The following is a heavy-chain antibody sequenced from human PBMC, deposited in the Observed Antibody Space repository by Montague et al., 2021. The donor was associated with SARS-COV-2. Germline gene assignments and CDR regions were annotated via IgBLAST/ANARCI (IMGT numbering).Heavy chain of an antibody. V-gene: IGHV4-59*01. Sequence: SETLSLTCTVSGATISSDYWSWIRQSPGKGLEWIGYMSYSGSATYNPSLESRVAISRDTSKNQFSLTLIPATAADTAIYYCARTSDPSNFDSTGYYGAFDVWGRGTTVIVSS. CDR3: ARTSDPSNFDSTGYYGAFDV. CDR2: MSYSGSA. D-gene: IGHD3-22*01. J-gene: IGHJ3*01. CDR1: GATISSDY.